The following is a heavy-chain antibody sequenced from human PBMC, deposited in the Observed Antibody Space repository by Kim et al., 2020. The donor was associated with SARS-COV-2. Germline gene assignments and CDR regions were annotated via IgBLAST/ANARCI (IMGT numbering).Heavy chain of an antibody. V-gene: IGHV3-7*04. D-gene: IGHD3-22*01. CDR3: ARDSSASPATFDY. J-gene: IGHJ4*02. Sequence: YYVASVKGRLTISRDNVKNSLDLQMNTLRAEDTAVYYCARDSSASPATFDYWGQGALVTVSS.